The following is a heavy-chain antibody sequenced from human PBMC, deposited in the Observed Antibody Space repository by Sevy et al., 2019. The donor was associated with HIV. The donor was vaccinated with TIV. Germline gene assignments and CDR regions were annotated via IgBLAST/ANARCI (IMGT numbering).Heavy chain of an antibody. J-gene: IGHJ4*02. CDR1: GGSIITYY. CDR3: ARVGYNWNDVGY. Sequence: SETLSLTCTVSGGSIITYYWSWIRQAPGNGLEWIGDIYNSGRTNYNPSLKSRVTISIDTSKNHFFLKLRSVTAADTAVYYCARVGYNWNDVGYWGQGTLVTVSS. CDR2: IYNSGRT. V-gene: IGHV4-59*01. D-gene: IGHD1-20*01.